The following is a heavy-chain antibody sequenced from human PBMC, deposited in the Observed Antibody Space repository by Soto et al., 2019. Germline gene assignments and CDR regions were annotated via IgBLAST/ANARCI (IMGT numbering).Heavy chain of an antibody. D-gene: IGHD6-13*01. J-gene: IGHJ4*02. CDR1: GFTFSSYN. CDR3: AKDKGITAQKYYFDY. CDR2: ISDDGNNK. V-gene: IGHV3-30*18. Sequence: QVQLVESGGGVVQPGRSLRLSCAASGFTFSSYNMHWVRQAPGKGLEWVAFISDDGNNKYYSDSVRGRFTLSRDNSKNTLYLQMNSLRVEDTAVYYCAKDKGITAQKYYFDYWGQGTLVTVSS.